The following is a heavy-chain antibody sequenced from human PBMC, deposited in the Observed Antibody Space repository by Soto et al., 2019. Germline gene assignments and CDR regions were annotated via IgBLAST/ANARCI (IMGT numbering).Heavy chain of an antibody. V-gene: IGHV3-9*01. Sequence: GGSLRLSCAASGFTFDDYAMHWVRQAPGKGLEWVSGISWNSGSIGYADSVKGRFTISRDNAKNSLYLQMNSLRAEDTALYYCAKAYGSSWQINWFDPWGQGTLVTVSS. D-gene: IGHD6-13*01. CDR3: AKAYGSSWQINWFDP. J-gene: IGHJ5*02. CDR1: GFTFDDYA. CDR2: ISWNSGSI.